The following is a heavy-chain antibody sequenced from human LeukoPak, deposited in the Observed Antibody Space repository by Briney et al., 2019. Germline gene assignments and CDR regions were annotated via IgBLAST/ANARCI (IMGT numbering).Heavy chain of an antibody. CDR2: IYHSEST. V-gene: IGHV4-38-2*01. D-gene: IGHD6-6*01. Sequence: SETLSLTCAVSGYSISSGYYWGWIRQPPGKGLEWIGSIYHSESTHYNPSLKSRVTISVDTSKNQFSLKLSPVTAADTAVYYCARHHGYSSSSHYFDYWGQGTLVTVSS. CDR1: GYSISSGYY. CDR3: ARHHGYSSSSHYFDY. J-gene: IGHJ4*02.